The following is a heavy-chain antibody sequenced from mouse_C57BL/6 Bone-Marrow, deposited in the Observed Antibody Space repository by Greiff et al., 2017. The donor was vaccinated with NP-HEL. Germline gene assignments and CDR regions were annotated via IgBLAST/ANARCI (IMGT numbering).Heavy chain of an antibody. CDR2: IDPSDSYT. D-gene: IGHD1-1*01. CDR1: GYTFTSYW. CDR3: ASRGYYGSTSWFAY. J-gene: IGHJ3*01. Sequence: QVQLKQPGAELVRPGTSVKLSCKASGYTFTSYWMHWVKQRPGQGLEWIGVIDPSDSYTNYNQKFKGKATLTVDTSSSTAYMQLSSLTSEDSAVYYCASRGYYGSTSWFAYWGQGTLVTVSA. V-gene: IGHV1-59*01.